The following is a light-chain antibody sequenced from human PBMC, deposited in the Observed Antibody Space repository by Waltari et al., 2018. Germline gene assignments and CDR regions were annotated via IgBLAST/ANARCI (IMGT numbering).Light chain of an antibody. Sequence: EIVMTQSPATLSVSPGESAPPSCRSSQSVSSNLAWYPQKPGQAPRLLIYGASTRATGIPARFSGSGSGTEFTLTISSLQSEDFAVYYCRQYNNWPITFGQGTRLEIK. CDR3: RQYNNWPIT. CDR1: QSVSSN. V-gene: IGKV3-15*01. CDR2: GAS. J-gene: IGKJ5*01.